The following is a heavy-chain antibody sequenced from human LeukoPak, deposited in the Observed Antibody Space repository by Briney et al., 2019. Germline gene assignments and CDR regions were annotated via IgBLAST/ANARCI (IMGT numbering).Heavy chain of an antibody. D-gene: IGHD5-24*01. V-gene: IGHV3-30-3*01. Sequence: PGGSLRLSCAASGFTFSSYAMHWVRQAPGKGLEWVAVISYDGSNKYYADSVKGRFTISRDNSKNTLYLQMNSLRAEDTAVYYCARPLTDGYNTECFDYWGQGTLVTVSS. CDR2: ISYDGSNK. J-gene: IGHJ4*02. CDR1: GFTFSSYA. CDR3: ARPLTDGYNTECFDY.